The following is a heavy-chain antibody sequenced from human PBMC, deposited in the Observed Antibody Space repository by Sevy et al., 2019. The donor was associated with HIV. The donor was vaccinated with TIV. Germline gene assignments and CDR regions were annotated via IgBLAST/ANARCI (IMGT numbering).Heavy chain of an antibody. V-gene: IGHV3-15*07. D-gene: IGHD4-17*01. CDR3: TTDREYGDYKGGFDS. CDR2: IRSNTDGGTR. Sequence: GGSLRLSCVASGFTFDTYWMQWVRQAPGQGLEWVGRIRSNTDGGTRDYAAPLKGRFTISRDDSKNTLYLQMNILKSADTAVYYCTTDREYGDYKGGFDSWGQGTLVTVSS. CDR1: GFTFDTYW. J-gene: IGHJ4*02.